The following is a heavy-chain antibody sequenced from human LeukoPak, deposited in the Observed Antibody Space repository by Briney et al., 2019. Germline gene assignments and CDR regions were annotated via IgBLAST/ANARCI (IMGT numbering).Heavy chain of an antibody. CDR3: ARLSRDGYNFVDY. CDR1: GGSISSGSYF. V-gene: IGHV4-61*02. J-gene: IGHJ4*02. CDR2: IYASGST. D-gene: IGHD5-24*01. Sequence: SETLSLTCTVSGGSISSGSYFWSWIRQPAGKGLERIGRIYASGSTNYNPSLKSRVTISVDTSKNQCSLKLSSVTAADTAVYYCARLSRDGYNFVDYWGQGTLVTVSS.